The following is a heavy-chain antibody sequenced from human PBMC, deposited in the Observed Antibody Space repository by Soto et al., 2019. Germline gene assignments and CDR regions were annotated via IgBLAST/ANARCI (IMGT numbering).Heavy chain of an antibody. Sequence: PSETLSLTCTVSGGSFKSGSYSWSWIRQPPGKGLEWIGYVYHSGSTYYNPSLKSRVTISVDRSKNQFSLKLSSVTAADTAVYYCARTLRYYYDSSGRNYYYGMDVWGQGTTVTVSS. CDR2: VYHSGST. J-gene: IGHJ6*02. V-gene: IGHV4-30-2*01. D-gene: IGHD3-22*01. CDR1: GGSFKSGSYS. CDR3: ARTLRYYYDSSGRNYYYGMDV.